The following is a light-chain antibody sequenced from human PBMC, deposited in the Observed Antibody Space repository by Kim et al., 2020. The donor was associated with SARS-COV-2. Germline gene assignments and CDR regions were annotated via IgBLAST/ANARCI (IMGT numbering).Light chain of an antibody. CDR1: SSNIGAGYD. CDR3: QSYDSSLSGYV. V-gene: IGLV1-40*01. J-gene: IGLJ1*01. Sequence: PGQRVTVSCTGSSSNIGAGYDVHWYQQLPGTAPKLLIYGNSNRPSGVPDRFSGSKSGTSASLAITGLQAEDEADYYCQSYDSSLSGYVFGTGTKVTVL. CDR2: GNS.